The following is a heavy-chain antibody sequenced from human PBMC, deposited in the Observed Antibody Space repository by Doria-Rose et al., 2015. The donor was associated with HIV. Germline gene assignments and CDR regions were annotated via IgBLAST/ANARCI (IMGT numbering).Heavy chain of an antibody. CDR1: GGSFSGYY. CDR2: IIHSGST. V-gene: IGHV4-34*12. Sequence: QVQLQESGAGLVKPSEALSLTCAVFGGSFSGYYWSWIRQPPGKGLEWIGEIIHSGSTNYKTSLKSRVTISSDTSKHLFSVKLSSVTAADTAVYYCARGLLRGGWNDVDYYYGMDVWGQGTTVTVSS. D-gene: IGHD1-1*01. CDR3: ARGLLRGGWNDVDYYYGMDV. J-gene: IGHJ6*02.